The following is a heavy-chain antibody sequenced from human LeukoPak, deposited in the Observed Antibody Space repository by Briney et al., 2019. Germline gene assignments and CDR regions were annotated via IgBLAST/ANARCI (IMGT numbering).Heavy chain of an antibody. CDR3: AGSSLWRGVPLTTGL. J-gene: IGHJ4*02. CDR1: GYSISSAYC. Sequence: ASETLSLTCAVSGYSISSAYCWGWIRPPPGKGLEWIGSIYHTGATYYSPSLRRRVTISVDSSKNQFSLKLSAVTAADTAVYYCAGSSLWRGVPLTTGLWGQGTLVTVSS. D-gene: IGHD4-17*01. V-gene: IGHV4-38-2*01. CDR2: IYHTGAT.